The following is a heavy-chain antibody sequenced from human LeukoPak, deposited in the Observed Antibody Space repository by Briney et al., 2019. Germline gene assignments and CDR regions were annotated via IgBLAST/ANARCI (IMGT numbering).Heavy chain of an antibody. D-gene: IGHD5-12*01. CDR3: ARLGYSGYDAFDY. J-gene: IGHJ4*02. CDR2: IKQDGSEK. V-gene: IGHV3-7*01. CDR1: EFTFSDYY. Sequence: GGSLRLSCAASEFTFSDYYMSWIRQAPGKGLEWVANIKQDGSEKYYVDSVKGRFTISRDNAKNSLYLQMNSLRAEDTAVYYCARLGYSGYDAFDYWGQGTLVTVSS.